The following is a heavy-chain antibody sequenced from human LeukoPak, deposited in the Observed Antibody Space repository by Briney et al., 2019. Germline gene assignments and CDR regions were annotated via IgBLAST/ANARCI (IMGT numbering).Heavy chain of an antibody. D-gene: IGHD2-21*02. V-gene: IGHV3-74*01. CDR3: ARELPREVTLDY. CDR2: INSDGSRT. J-gene: IGHJ4*02. CDR1: GFTLSSYE. Sequence: PGGSLRLSCAASGFTLSSYEIHWARQAPGRGLVWVSRINSDGSRTGYADSVKGRFTISRDNAKNTLYLQMNSLRTEDTAIYYCARELPREVTLDYWGQGTLVTVSS.